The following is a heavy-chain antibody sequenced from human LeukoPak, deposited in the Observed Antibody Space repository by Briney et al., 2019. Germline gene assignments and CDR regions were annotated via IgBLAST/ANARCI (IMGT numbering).Heavy chain of an antibody. Sequence: ASVKVSCKASGYTFTSYDINWVRQATGQGLEWMGWMNPNSGNTGCAQKFQGRVTITRNTSISTAYMELSRLRSDDTAVYYCARDQSPHGWGSNYYGMDVWGQGTTVTVSS. CDR2: MNPNSGNT. V-gene: IGHV1-8*03. D-gene: IGHD2-21*01. CDR3: ARDQSPHGWGSNYYGMDV. J-gene: IGHJ6*02. CDR1: GYTFTSYD.